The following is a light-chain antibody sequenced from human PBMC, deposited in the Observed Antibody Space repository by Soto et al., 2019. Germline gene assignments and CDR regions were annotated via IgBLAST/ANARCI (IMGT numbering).Light chain of an antibody. CDR2: WXS. J-gene: IGKJ5*01. CDR1: QGVFYMSNYKNY. Sequence: IVMTQSPDSLTTSLAARATITSXSSQGVFYMSNYKNYLACYQQKPGKSPKXXXAWXSTLESGGPDRLSGSGSVTDFTLTISSLQAWDVAVYYCQQYYSTPRTFGQGTRLEIK. V-gene: IGKV4-1*01. CDR3: QQYYSTPRT.